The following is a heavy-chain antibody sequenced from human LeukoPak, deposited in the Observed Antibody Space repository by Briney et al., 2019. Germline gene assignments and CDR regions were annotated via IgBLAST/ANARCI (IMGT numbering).Heavy chain of an antibody. V-gene: IGHV4-30-2*01. CDR2: IYHSGST. J-gene: IGHJ5*01. CDR3: ARDTDSSSWSGVFDS. CDR1: GGSISSGGYS. Sequence: SETLSLTCAVSGGSISSGGYSWSWIRQPPGKGLEWIGYIYHSGSTYYNPSLKSRVTISVDRSKNQFSLKLSSVTAADTAVYYCARDTDSSSWSGVFDSWGQGTLVTVSS. D-gene: IGHD6-13*01.